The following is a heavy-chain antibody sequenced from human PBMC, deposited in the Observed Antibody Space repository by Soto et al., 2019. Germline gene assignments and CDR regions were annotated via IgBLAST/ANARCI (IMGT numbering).Heavy chain of an antibody. CDR3: ARTRSFTLGFYYDGMDV. CDR2: IYPGDSDT. J-gene: IGHJ6*02. V-gene: IGHV5-51*01. CDR1: GYSFASYW. Sequence: GESLKISCQGSGYSFASYWIGWVRQMPGKDLEWMGIIYPGDSDTRYSPSFQGQVTISADKSLRTAYLQWTSLQASDTALYYCARTRSFTLGFYYDGMDVWGQGTTVTDSS. D-gene: IGHD6-6*01.